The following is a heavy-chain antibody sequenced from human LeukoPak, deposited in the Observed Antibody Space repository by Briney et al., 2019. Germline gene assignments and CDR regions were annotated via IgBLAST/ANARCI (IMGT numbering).Heavy chain of an antibody. J-gene: IGHJ4*02. CDR3: ARRAV. V-gene: IGHV4-39*01. CDR2: IYYSGST. Sequence: SETLTLSCTVSGGSISSSSYYWGWIRQPPGKGLEWIGSIYYSGSTYYNPSLKSRVTISVDTSKNQFSLKLSSVTAADTAVYYCARRAVWGQATLVTVSS. CDR1: GGSISSSSYY.